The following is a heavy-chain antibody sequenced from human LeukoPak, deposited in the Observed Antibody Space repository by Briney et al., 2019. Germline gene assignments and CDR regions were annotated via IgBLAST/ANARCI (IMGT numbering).Heavy chain of an antibody. J-gene: IGHJ5*02. Sequence: SVKVSCKASGGTFSSYTITWVRQAPGQGLERMGMIIPMLGIANYAQKFQGRVTITADKSTSTAYMEMSSLRSEDTAVYYCARGPYYYDRSGYADTWGQGTLVTVSS. V-gene: IGHV1-69*02. CDR2: IIPMLGIA. CDR1: GGTFSSYT. D-gene: IGHD3-22*01. CDR3: ARGPYYYDRSGYADT.